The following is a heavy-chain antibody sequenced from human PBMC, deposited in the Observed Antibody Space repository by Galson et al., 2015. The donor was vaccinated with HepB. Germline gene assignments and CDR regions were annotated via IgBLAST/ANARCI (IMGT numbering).Heavy chain of an antibody. V-gene: IGHV1-2*02. CDR2: INPNSGGT. D-gene: IGHD5-18*01. CDR1: GYTFTGYY. Sequence: SVKVSCKASGYTFTGYYMHWVRQAPGQGPEWMGWINPNSGGTNYAQKFQGRVTMTRDTSISTAYMELSRLRSDDTAVYYCARMDRGYSYGFGQDYYYYGMDVWGQGTTVTVSS. J-gene: IGHJ6*02. CDR3: ARMDRGYSYGFGQDYYYYGMDV.